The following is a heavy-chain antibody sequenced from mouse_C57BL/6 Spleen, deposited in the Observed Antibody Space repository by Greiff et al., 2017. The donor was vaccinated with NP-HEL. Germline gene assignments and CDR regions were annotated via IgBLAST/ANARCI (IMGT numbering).Heavy chain of an antibody. Sequence: EVQLVESGPGMVKPSQSLSLTCTVTGYSITSGYDWHWIRHFPGNKLEWMGYISYSGSTNYNPSLKSRISITHDPSKNHFFLKLNSVTTEDTATYYCAREKEGTYWYFDVWGTGTTVTVSS. J-gene: IGHJ1*03. CDR1: GYSITSGYD. D-gene: IGHD3-3*01. CDR3: AREKEGTYWYFDV. CDR2: ISYSGST. V-gene: IGHV3-1*01.